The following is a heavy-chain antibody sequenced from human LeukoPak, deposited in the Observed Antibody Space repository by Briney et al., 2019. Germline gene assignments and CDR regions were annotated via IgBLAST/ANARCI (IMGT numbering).Heavy chain of an antibody. CDR1: GFTFSSYG. D-gene: IGHD1-1*01. J-gene: IGHJ4*02. V-gene: IGHV3-21*01. CDR2: IGTTSSYI. Sequence: GGSLRLSCAASGFTFSSYGINWVRQAPGKGLEWVSFIGTTSSYIYYADSVKGRFTISRDNAKNSVYLQMNSLRAEDTAAYYCARDSYGWHDRWDYWGQGTLVTVSS. CDR3: ARDSYGWHDRWDY.